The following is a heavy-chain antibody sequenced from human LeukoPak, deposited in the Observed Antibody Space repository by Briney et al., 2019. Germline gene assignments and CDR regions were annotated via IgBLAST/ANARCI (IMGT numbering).Heavy chain of an antibody. V-gene: IGHV3-15*01. J-gene: IGHJ4*02. CDR2: IKSKTDGGTT. CDR1: GFTFSSYA. Sequence: GGSLRLSCAASGFTFSSYAMSWVRQAPGKGLEWVGRIKSKTDGGTTDYAAPVKGRFTISRDDSKITLYLQMNSLKTEDTAVYYCTTEGVVRGVVWGQGTLVTVSS. D-gene: IGHD3-10*01. CDR3: TTEGVVRGVV.